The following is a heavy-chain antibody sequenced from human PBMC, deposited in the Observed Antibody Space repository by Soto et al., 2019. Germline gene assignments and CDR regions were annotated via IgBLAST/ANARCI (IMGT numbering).Heavy chain of an antibody. CDR3: AREGDRNTMVRGDYGMDV. CDR1: GYTFTSYA. V-gene: IGHV1-3*01. CDR2: INAGNGNT. Sequence: QVQLVQSGAEVKKPGASVKVSCKAFGYTFTSYAMHWVRQAPGQRLEWMGWINAGNGNTKYSQKFQGRVTITRDTSVRTAYMELSSLRSEDTAVYYCAREGDRNTMVRGDYGMDVWGQGTTVTVSS. D-gene: IGHD3-10*01. J-gene: IGHJ6*02.